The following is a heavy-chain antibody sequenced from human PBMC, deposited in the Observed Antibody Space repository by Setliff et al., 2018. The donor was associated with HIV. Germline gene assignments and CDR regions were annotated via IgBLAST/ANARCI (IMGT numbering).Heavy chain of an antibody. J-gene: IGHJ4*02. V-gene: IGHV3-23*01. Sequence: PGESLKISCAASGFTFSSYAMSWVRQAPGKGLEWVSAIVGSGGSTYYADSVKGRFTISRDNSKNTLYLQMNSLRAEDTAIYYCAKDAVVTTIVGFEYFDYWGQGTLVTVSS. D-gene: IGHD5-12*01. CDR3: AKDAVVTTIVGFEYFDY. CDR1: GFTFSSYA. CDR2: IVGSGGST.